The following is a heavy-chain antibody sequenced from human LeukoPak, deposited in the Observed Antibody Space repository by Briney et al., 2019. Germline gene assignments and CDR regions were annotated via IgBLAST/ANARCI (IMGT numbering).Heavy chain of an antibody. J-gene: IGHJ6*03. D-gene: IGHD3-3*01. CDR3: ARDLKEWLFSGPDYYYYYYMDV. V-gene: IGHV4-34*01. Sequence: SETLSLTCAVYGGSFSGYYWSWIRQPPGKGLEWIGEINHSGSTNYNPSLKSRVTISVDTSKNQFSLKLSSVTAADTAVYYCARDLKEWLFSGPDYYYYYYMDVWGKGTTVTVSS. CDR2: INHSGST. CDR1: GGSFSGYY.